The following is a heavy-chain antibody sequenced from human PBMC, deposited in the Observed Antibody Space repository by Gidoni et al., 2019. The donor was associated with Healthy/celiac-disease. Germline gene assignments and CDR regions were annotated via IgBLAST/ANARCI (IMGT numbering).Heavy chain of an antibody. J-gene: IGHJ4*02. Sequence: EVQLLESGGGLVPLGWSLRLPCAASGFTFSCSAMSWVRQAPGEGLEWVSAISGSGGSTYYADSVKGRFTISRDNSKNTLYLQMNSLRAEDTVVYYCAKAIYYGDSTGPADYWGQGTLVTVSS. D-gene: IGHD4-17*01. V-gene: IGHV3-23*01. CDR2: ISGSGGST. CDR3: AKAIYYGDSTGPADY. CDR1: GFTFSCSA.